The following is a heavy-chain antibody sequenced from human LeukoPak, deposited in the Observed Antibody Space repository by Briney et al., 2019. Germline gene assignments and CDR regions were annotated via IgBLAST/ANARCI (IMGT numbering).Heavy chain of an antibody. CDR2: ISGSGGST. Sequence: WGSLRLSCAASELTFSSYAMSWVRQAPGKGLEWVSAISGSGGSTYYADSVKGRFTISRDNSKNTLYLQMNSLRAEDTAVYYCAKYGFGEFHFDYWGQGTLVTVSS. V-gene: IGHV3-23*01. CDR3: AKYGFGEFHFDY. J-gene: IGHJ4*02. CDR1: ELTFSSYA. D-gene: IGHD3-10*01.